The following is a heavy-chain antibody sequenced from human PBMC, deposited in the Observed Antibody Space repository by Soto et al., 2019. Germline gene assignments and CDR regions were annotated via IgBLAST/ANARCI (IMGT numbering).Heavy chain of an antibody. V-gene: IGHV4-4*02. J-gene: IGHJ6*02. CDR2: IYHSGST. D-gene: IGHD6-19*01. CDR3: AGGAGVSHYYYYGMDV. CDR1: GGSISSSNW. Sequence: SETMCLTCTVAGGSISSSNWWSWVRQPPGKGLEWIGEIYHSGSTNYNPSLKSRVTISVDKSKNQFSLKLSSVTAADTAVYYCAGGAGVSHYYYYGMDVWGQGTTVTVSS.